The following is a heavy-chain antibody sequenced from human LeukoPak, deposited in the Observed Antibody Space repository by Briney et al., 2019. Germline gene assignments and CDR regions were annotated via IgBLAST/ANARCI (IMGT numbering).Heavy chain of an antibody. Sequence: GGSLRLSCAASGFTFDDYAMHWVRQAPGKGLEWVSGIGWNSGSIGYADSVKGRFTISRDNAKNSLYLQMNSLRAEDTALYYCAKASDYDFCSGYYEPWGQGTLVTVSS. V-gene: IGHV3-9*01. CDR1: GFTFDDYA. D-gene: IGHD3-3*01. CDR2: IGWNSGSI. CDR3: AKASDYDFCSGYYEP. J-gene: IGHJ4*02.